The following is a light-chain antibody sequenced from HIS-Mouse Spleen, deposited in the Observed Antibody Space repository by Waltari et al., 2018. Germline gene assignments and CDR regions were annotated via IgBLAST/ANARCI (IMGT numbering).Light chain of an antibody. V-gene: IGLV2-14*03. CDR3: SSYTSSSTYV. CDR2: DVS. Sequence: QSALTQPASVSGSPGQSITISCTGTSSDVGGYNYVSWYQQHPGKAPKLMIYDVSNRPSGLANRFSGSKSGTTASLTISGLQAEDEADYYFSSYTSSSTYVFGTGTKVTVL. J-gene: IGLJ1*01. CDR1: SSDVGGYNY.